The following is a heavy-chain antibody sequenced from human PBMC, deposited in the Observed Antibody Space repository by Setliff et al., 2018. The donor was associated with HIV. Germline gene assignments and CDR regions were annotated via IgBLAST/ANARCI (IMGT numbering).Heavy chain of an antibody. V-gene: IGHV1-18*01. CDR2: ISPYNGDA. CDR1: GYPFTSYG. J-gene: IGHJ4*02. CDR3: VSRSRHMVRGYYFDY. D-gene: IGHD3-10*01. Sequence: GASVKVSCKASGYPFTSYGICWVRQAPGHGLEWMGYISPYNGDAYYAEKFQGRVTMTTDTSTTAVSMELTNLRSDDTAVYYCVSRSRHMVRGYYFDYWGQGALVTVSS.